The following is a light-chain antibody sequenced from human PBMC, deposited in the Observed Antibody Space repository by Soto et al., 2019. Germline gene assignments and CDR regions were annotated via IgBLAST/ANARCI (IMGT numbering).Light chain of an antibody. CDR1: QSVGRN. CDR3: QEYSNWWA. Sequence: EMVMTQSPATLSVSPGERATLSCRPSQSVGRNVAWYQQKPGQVPRLLIYGTSTRATGLPARFSGSGSATEYTLIISSLQSEVSAVYYCQEYSNWWAFGQGTKVEI. CDR2: GTS. V-gene: IGKV3-15*01. J-gene: IGKJ1*01.